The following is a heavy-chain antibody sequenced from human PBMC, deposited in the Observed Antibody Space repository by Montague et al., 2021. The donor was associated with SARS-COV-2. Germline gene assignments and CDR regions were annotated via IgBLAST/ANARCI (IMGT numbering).Heavy chain of an antibody. CDR1: GDSVSSNSAT. CDR2: TYYRSKWYN. CDR3: TSGREGNYNVMDV. V-gene: IGHV6-1*01. J-gene: IGHJ6*02. Sequence: CAISGDSVSSNSATWNWVRQSPSRGLEWLGRTYYRSKWYNDYAVSVRGRVTINPDISKNQFSLQLNSVTPEDTAIYYCTSGREGNYNVMDVWGQGTPVTVSS. D-gene: IGHD1-1*01.